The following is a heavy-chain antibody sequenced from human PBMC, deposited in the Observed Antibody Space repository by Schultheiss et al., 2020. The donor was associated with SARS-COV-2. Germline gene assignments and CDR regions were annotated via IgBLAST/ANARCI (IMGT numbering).Heavy chain of an antibody. Sequence: GGSLRLSCAASGFTVSSNYMSWVRQAPGKGLEWVSTISGSGSSTSSADSVKGRFTISRDNAKNSLYLQMNSLRAEDTAVYYCARGNLREDYWGQGTLVTVSS. CDR1: GFTVSSNY. CDR2: ISGSGSST. V-gene: IGHV3-21*01. CDR3: ARGNLREDY. J-gene: IGHJ4*02. D-gene: IGHD5-12*01.